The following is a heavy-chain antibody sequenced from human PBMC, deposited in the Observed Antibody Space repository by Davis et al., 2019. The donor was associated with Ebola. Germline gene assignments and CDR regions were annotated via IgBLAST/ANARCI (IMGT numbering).Heavy chain of an antibody. CDR1: RYTFTNHY. CDR3: TTPGGQDSGYDVFDI. D-gene: IGHD5-12*01. J-gene: IGHJ3*02. CDR2: INPNDGRT. V-gene: IGHV1-46*03. Sequence: ASVPVSCKASRYTFTNHYMHWVRQAPGQGLEWTGMINPNDGRTIYAQKFQGIVTVTRDTSTTTVYMDLSSLRSEDTALYYCTTPGGQDSGYDVFDIWGQGTMVTVSS.